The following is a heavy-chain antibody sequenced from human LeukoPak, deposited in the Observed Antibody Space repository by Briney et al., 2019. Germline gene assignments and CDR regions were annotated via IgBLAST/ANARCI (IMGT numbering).Heavy chain of an antibody. V-gene: IGHV4-30-4*08. Sequence: PSQTLSLTCTVSGGSISSGDYYWSWIRQPPGKGLKWIGYIYHSGSTYYNPSLKSRVTISVDTSKNQFSLKLSSVTAADTAVYYCARGYCSGTSCYFDYWGQGTLVTVSS. CDR1: GGSISSGDYY. J-gene: IGHJ4*02. CDR3: ARGYCSGTSCYFDY. CDR2: IYHSGST. D-gene: IGHD2-2*01.